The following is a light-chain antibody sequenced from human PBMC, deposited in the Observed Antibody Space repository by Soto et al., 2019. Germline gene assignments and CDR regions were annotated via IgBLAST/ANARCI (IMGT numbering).Light chain of an antibody. CDR1: QSLLYRDGRTF. J-gene: IGKJ4*01. Sequence: IVMTQSPLSLAVTPGEPASISCRSSQSLLYRDGRTFLDWYLQRPGQSPQLLIYLASNRASGVPDRFSGSGSGTDFTPKISRVEAEDVGIYYCMQALQTPTVGGGTKVDIK. CDR3: MQALQTPT. CDR2: LAS. V-gene: IGKV2-28*01.